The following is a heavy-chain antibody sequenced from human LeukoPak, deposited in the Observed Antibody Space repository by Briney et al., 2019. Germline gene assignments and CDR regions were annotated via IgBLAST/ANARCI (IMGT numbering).Heavy chain of an antibody. J-gene: IGHJ4*02. CDR3: ARVWDGYSGEDY. Sequence: AGGSLRLSCAASGFTFSSYGMHWVRQAPGKGLECVSYISSSGSTMHYADSVRGRFTISRDNAKKSLYLQMNSLRAEDTGVYYCARVWDGYSGEDYWGQGTLVTVSS. CDR1: GFTFSSYG. V-gene: IGHV3-48*01. D-gene: IGHD5-18*01. CDR2: ISSSGSTM.